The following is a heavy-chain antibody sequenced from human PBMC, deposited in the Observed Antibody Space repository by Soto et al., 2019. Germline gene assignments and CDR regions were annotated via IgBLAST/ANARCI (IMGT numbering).Heavy chain of an antibody. CDR1: GFTFSSYS. Sequence: GGSLRLSCAASGFTFSSYSMNWVRQAPGKGLEWVSSISSSSSYIYYADSVKGRFTISRDNAKNSLYLQMNSLRAEDTAVYYCARPRLPLPEMNNWNYDGWFDPWGQGTLVTVSS. V-gene: IGHV3-21*01. CDR3: ARPRLPLPEMNNWNYDGWFDP. CDR2: ISSSSSYI. D-gene: IGHD1-7*01. J-gene: IGHJ5*02.